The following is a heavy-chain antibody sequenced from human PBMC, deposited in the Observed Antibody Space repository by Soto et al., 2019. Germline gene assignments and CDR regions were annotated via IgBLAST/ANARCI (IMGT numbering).Heavy chain of an antibody. CDR3: AKRQPITMIVVVTDFAY. D-gene: IGHD3-22*01. Sequence: EVQLLESGGGLVQPGGSLRLSCAASGFTFSSYAMSWVRQAPGKGLEWVSAISGSGGSTYYADSVKGRFTISRDNSKNTLYRQMNSLRADDTAVYYCAKRQPITMIVVVTDFAYWGQGTLVTVSS. CDR2: ISGSGGST. CDR1: GFTFSSYA. V-gene: IGHV3-23*01. J-gene: IGHJ4*02.